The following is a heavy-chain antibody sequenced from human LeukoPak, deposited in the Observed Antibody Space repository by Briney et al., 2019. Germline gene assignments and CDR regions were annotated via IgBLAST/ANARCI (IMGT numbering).Heavy chain of an antibody. CDR1: GYTFTGYY. J-gene: IGHJ4*02. Sequence: GASVKVSCKASGYTFTGYYMHWVRQAPGQGLEWMGWINPNSGGTNYAQKFQGRVTMTRDTSISTAYMELSRLRSDDTAVYYCARGFRGGLGRIMVHYWGQGTLVTVSS. CDR2: INPNSGGT. CDR3: ARGFRGGLGRIMVHY. D-gene: IGHD2-8*01. V-gene: IGHV1-2*02.